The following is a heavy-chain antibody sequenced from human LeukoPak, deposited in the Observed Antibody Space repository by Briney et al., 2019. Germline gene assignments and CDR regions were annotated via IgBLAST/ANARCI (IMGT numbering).Heavy chain of an antibody. CDR1: GFTFDDYA. J-gene: IGHJ4*02. Sequence: GGSLRLSCAASGFTFDDYAMHWVRQAPGKGLEWVSGISWNSGSIGYADSVKGRFTISRDNAKNSLYLQMNSLRAEDTALYYCAKASILPRIAGGRVYFDYWGQGTLVTVSS. V-gene: IGHV3-9*01. D-gene: IGHD1-26*01. CDR3: AKASILPRIAGGRVYFDY. CDR2: ISWNSGSI.